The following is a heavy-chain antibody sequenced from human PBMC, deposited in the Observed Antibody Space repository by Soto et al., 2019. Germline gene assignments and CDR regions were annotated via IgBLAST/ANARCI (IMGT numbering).Heavy chain of an antibody. CDR1: GFTFSSVG. CDR3: ARESTLVFDY. CDR2: IWYDGSNK. V-gene: IGHV3-33*01. Sequence: GGSLRLSCAASGFTFSSVGMHWARQAPGKGLEWVAVIWYDGSNKYYADSVKGRFTISRDNSKNTLYLQLNSLRAEDTAVYYCARESTLVFDYWGQGTLVTVSS. J-gene: IGHJ4*02.